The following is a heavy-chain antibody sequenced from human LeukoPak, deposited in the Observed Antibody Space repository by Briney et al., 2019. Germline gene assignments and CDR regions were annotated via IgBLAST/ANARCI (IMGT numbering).Heavy chain of an antibody. CDR1: GFTFDDYA. D-gene: IGHD1-26*01. CDR2: ISWNSGSI. V-gene: IGHV3-9*01. CDR3: AKGGPLPSPFDY. Sequence: GGSLRLSCAASGFTFDDYAMHWVRQAPGKGLEWVSGISWNSGSIGYADSVKGRFTISRDNAKNSLYLQMNSLRAEDTALYYCAKGGPLPSPFDYWGQGTLVTVSS. J-gene: IGHJ4*02.